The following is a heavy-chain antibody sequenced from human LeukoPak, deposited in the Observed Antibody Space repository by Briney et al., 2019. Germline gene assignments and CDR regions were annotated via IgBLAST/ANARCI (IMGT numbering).Heavy chain of an antibody. J-gene: IGHJ4*02. D-gene: IGHD1-7*01. Sequence: SETLSLTCAVYGGSFSGYHWSWIRQPPGKGLEWIGEINHSGSTNYNPSLKSRVTISVDTSKNQFSLKLSSVTAADTAVYYCARSNWNYPFDYWGQGTLVTVSS. CDR1: GGSFSGYH. V-gene: IGHV4-34*01. CDR2: INHSGST. CDR3: ARSNWNYPFDY.